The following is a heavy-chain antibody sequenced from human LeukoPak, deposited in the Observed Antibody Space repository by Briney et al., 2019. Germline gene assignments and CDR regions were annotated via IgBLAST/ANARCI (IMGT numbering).Heavy chain of an antibody. D-gene: IGHD6-19*01. J-gene: IGHJ4*02. V-gene: IGHV3-15*01. CDR3: TTIAVAGS. Sequence: PGGSLRLSCAASGFTFSNALMSWVRQAPGKGLEWVGRIKSKSDGGTTDYAAPVKGRFTISRDDSKTTVYLGMNSLKIEDTARYYCTTIAVAGSWGQGTLVTVSS. CDR2: IKSKSDGGTT. CDR1: GFTFSNAL.